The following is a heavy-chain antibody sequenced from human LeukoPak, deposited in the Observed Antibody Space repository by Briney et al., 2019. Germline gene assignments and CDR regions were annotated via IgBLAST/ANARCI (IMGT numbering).Heavy chain of an antibody. CDR2: IYTDGSS. V-gene: IGHV4-4*09. Sequence: SETLSLTCTVSGGSISGNSWSWIRQPPGKGLEWIGYIYTDGSSDYNPSLKSRVTISVDTSKNQFSLKLSSVTAADTAVYYCARRIAAAGTGWFDPWGQGTLVTVSS. D-gene: IGHD6-13*01. J-gene: IGHJ5*02. CDR3: ARRIAAAGTGWFDP. CDR1: GGSISGNS.